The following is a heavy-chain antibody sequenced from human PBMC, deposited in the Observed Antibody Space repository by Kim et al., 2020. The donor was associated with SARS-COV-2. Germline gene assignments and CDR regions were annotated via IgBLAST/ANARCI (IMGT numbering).Heavy chain of an antibody. CDR3: AKDLRGGQQLVPYYYYGMDV. Sequence: RFTISRDNSKNTLYLQMNSLRAEDTAVYYCAKDLRGGQQLVPYYYYGMDVWGQGTTVTVSS. J-gene: IGHJ6*02. V-gene: IGHV3-23*01. D-gene: IGHD6-13*01.